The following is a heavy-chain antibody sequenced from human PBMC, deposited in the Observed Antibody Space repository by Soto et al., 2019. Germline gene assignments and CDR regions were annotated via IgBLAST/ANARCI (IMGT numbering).Heavy chain of an antibody. CDR2: TYYRSKWYN. V-gene: IGHV6-1*01. D-gene: IGHD2-2*03. J-gene: IGHJ6*03. Sequence: PSQTLSLTCAISGDSVSSNSAAWNWIRQSPSRGLEWLGRTYYRSKWYNDYAVSVKSRITINPDTSKNQFSLQLNSVTPEDTAVYYCARGFLDIVVVPDAMFFYYYYYMDVWGKGTTVTVSS. CDR1: GDSVSSNSAA. CDR3: ARGFLDIVVVPDAMFFYYYYYMDV.